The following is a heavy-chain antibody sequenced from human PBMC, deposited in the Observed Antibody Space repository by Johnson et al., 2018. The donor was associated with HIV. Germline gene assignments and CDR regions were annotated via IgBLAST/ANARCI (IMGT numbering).Heavy chain of an antibody. J-gene: IGHJ3*02. CDR1: GFTFSDYY. D-gene: IGHD3-22*01. V-gene: IGHV3-11*04. CDR2: ISPSDSTI. Sequence: QVQLVESGGGLVKPGGSLRISCAASGFTFSDYYMSWIRQAPGKGLEWVSYISPSDSTIYYADSVTGRFTISRDNANNSLYLQMNSLRAEDTAVYYCAGQEGSGYYGGAFDIWGQGTMVTVSS. CDR3: AGQEGSGYYGGAFDI.